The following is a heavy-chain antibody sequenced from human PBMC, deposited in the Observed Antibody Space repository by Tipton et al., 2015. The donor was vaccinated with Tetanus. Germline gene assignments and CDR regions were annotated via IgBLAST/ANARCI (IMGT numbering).Heavy chain of an antibody. CDR3: ARWIGVIPVTGNDAFDV. D-gene: IGHD3-16*01. V-gene: IGHV4-34*01. J-gene: IGHJ3*01. CDR1: GGSLSDYY. Sequence: TLSLTCAVSGGSLSDYYWSWIRQSPGKGLEWIGEINEGGSTNYNPSLESRVSISVDTSKHRFSLKVNSVIAADTAPYYCARWIGVIPVTGNDAFDVWGPGAMVPVSS. CDR2: INEGGST.